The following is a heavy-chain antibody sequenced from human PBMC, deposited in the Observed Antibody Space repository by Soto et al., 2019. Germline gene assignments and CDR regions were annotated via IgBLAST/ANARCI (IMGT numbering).Heavy chain of an antibody. J-gene: IGHJ6*02. V-gene: IGHV1-69*06. Sequence: SVKVSCKASGGTFSSYAISWVRQAPGQGLEWMRGIIPIFGTANYAQKFQGRVTITADKSTSTAYMELSSLRSEDTAVYYCARVMTYYYGSGSYYANYYYYGMDVWGQGTTVTVSS. CDR3: ARVMTYYYGSGSYYANYYYYGMDV. CDR1: GGTFSSYA. CDR2: IIPIFGTA. D-gene: IGHD3-10*01.